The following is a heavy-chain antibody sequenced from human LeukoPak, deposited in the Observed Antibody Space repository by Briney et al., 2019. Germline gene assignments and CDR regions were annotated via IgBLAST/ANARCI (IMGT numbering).Heavy chain of an antibody. J-gene: IGHJ5*02. Sequence: ASVKVSCKASGYTFTSYGISWVRQAPGQGLEWMGWISAYDGNTNYAQKLQGRVTMTTDTSTSTAYMELRSLRFDDTAVYYCARGETSGSYPWWWWFDPWGQGTLVTVSS. CDR2: ISAYDGNT. CDR3: ARGETSGSYPWWWWFDP. V-gene: IGHV1-18*01. D-gene: IGHD1-26*01. CDR1: GYTFTSYG.